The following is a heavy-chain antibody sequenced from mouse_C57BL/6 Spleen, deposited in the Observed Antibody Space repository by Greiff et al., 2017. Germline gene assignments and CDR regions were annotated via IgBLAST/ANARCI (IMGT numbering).Heavy chain of an antibody. CDR2: IWRGGST. CDR1: GFSLTSYG. Sequence: VQLVESGPGLVQPSQSLSITCTVSGFSLTSYGVHWVRQSPGKGLEWLGVIWRGGSTDYNAAFMSRLSITKDNSKSQVFFKMNSLQADDTAIYYCAKEGYYSNAYYAMDYWGQGTSVTVSS. D-gene: IGHD2-5*01. CDR3: AKEGYYSNAYYAMDY. J-gene: IGHJ4*01. V-gene: IGHV2-5*01.